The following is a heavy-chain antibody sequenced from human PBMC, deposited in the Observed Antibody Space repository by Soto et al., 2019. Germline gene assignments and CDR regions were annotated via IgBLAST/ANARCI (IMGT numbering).Heavy chain of an antibody. CDR3: ASDRVNRFDP. J-gene: IGHJ5*02. V-gene: IGHV1-8*01. CDR2: MNPNSGNT. D-gene: IGHD6-6*01. CDR1: GYTFTSYD. Sequence: QVQLVQSGAEVKKPGASVKVSCKASGYTFTSYDINWVRQATGQGLEWMGWMNPNSGNTGYAQKFQGRVTMTRKTSMSIAYMELSNMSSDDTAVYYCASDRVNRFDPWGQGTLVTVSS.